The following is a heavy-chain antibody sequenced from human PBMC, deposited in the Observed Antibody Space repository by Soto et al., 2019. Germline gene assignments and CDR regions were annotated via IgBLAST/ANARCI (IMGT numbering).Heavy chain of an antibody. J-gene: IGHJ6*02. V-gene: IGHV1-24*01. D-gene: IGHD3-3*01. CDR3: ATGDFWSGKIRPGYYYYGMDV. CDR1: GYTLTELS. CDR2: FDPEDGET. Sequence: GASVKVSCKVSGYTLTELSMHWVRQAPGKGLEWMGGFDPEDGETIYAQKFQGRVTMTEDTSTDTAYMELSSLRSEDTAVYYCATGDFWSGKIRPGYYYYGMDVWGQGTTVTVSS.